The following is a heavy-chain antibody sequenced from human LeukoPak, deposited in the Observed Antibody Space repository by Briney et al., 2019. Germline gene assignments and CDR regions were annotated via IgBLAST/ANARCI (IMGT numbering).Heavy chain of an antibody. J-gene: IGHJ6*02. CDR3: ARSPGLNSGYDRGYYYGMDV. Sequence: GASVKVSCKASGYTFTSYYMHWVRQAPGQGLEWMGWISAYNGNTNYAQKLQGRVTMTTDTSTSTAYMELRSLRSEDTAVYYCARSPGLNSGYDRGYYYGMDVWGQGTTVTVSS. CDR2: ISAYNGNT. V-gene: IGHV1-18*04. CDR1: GYTFTSYY. D-gene: IGHD5-12*01.